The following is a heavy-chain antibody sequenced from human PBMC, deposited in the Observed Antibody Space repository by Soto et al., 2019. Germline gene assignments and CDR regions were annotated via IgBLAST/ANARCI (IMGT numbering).Heavy chain of an antibody. CDR3: ARAYCGGDCYSWYYYGMDV. D-gene: IGHD2-21*02. V-gene: IGHV1-69*06. CDR2: IIPIFGTA. Sequence: GASVKVSCKASGGTFSSYAISWVRQAPGQGLEWMGGIIPIFGTANYAQKFQGRVTITADKSTSTAYMELSSLRSEDTAVYYCARAYCGGDCYSWYYYGMDVWGQGTTVTVSS. J-gene: IGHJ6*02. CDR1: GGTFSSYA.